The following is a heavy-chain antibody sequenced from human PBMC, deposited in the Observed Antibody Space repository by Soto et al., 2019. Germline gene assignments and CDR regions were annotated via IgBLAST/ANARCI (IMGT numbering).Heavy chain of an antibody. J-gene: IGHJ4*02. CDR2: ISHRGST. V-gene: IGHV4-34*01. D-gene: IGHD3-3*02. CDR1: GESFSGHY. Sequence: SETLSLTCAVYGESFSGHYWSWIRQPPGKGLEWIGEISHRGSTKYNPSLKSRVTMSVDTSKNQFSLKLNSVTAADTAVYYCGRVADYCGQGTLLTVS. CDR3: GRVADY.